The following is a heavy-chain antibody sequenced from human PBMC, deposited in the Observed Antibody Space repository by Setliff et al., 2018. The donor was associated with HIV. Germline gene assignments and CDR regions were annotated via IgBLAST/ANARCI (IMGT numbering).Heavy chain of an antibody. Sequence: GESLKISCAASGFTFSNYAMSWVRQAPGKGLEWVSAISGSGGSTYYADSVKGRFTISRDNSKNTLYLQMNSLRVEDTAVYYCAKDPRAAVATICDYWGQGTLVTVSS. V-gene: IGHV3-23*01. D-gene: IGHD5-12*01. CDR2: ISGSGGST. J-gene: IGHJ4*02. CDR3: AKDPRAAVATICDY. CDR1: GFTFSNYA.